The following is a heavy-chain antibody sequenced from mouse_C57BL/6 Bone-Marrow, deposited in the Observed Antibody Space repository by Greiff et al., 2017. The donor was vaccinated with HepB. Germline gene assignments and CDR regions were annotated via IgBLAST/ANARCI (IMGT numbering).Heavy chain of an antibody. Sequence: QVQLKESGAELVRPGTSVKVSCKASGYAFTNYLIEWVKQRPGQGLEWIGVINPGSGGTNYNEKFKGKATLTADKSSSTAYMQLSSLTSEDSAVYFCARDGYYLYWYFDVWGTGTTVTVSS. J-gene: IGHJ1*03. CDR3: ARDGYYLYWYFDV. CDR1: GYAFTNYL. V-gene: IGHV1-54*01. CDR2: INPGSGGT. D-gene: IGHD2-3*01.